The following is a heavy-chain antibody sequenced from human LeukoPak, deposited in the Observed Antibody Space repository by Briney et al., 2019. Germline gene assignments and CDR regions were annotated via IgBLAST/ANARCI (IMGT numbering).Heavy chain of an antibody. CDR2: IIANGGSA. CDR3: AKIMGSRHC. D-gene: IGHD3-10*01. V-gene: IGHV3-23*01. CDR1: GFTFSSFA. J-gene: IGHJ4*02. Sequence: GGSLRLSCSASGFTFSSFALSWVRQAPGKGLEWVSGIIANGGSAYYADSVKGRFTISRDNSKNTLYLQTNSLRAEDTAVYYCAKIMGSRHCWGQGTLVTVSS.